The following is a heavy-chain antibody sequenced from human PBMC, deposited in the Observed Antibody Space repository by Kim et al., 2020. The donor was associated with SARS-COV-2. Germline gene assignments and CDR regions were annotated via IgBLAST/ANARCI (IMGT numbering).Heavy chain of an antibody. Sequence: SETLSLTCTVSGGSISSYYWSWIRQPPGKGLEWIGYIYYSGSTNYNPSLKSRVTISVDTSKNQFSLKLSSVTAADTAVYYCASNIIVGAGYGMDVWGQGTTVTVSS. CDR3: ASNIIVGAGYGMDV. CDR1: GGSISSYY. D-gene: IGHD1-26*01. V-gene: IGHV4-59*08. J-gene: IGHJ6*02. CDR2: IYYSGST.